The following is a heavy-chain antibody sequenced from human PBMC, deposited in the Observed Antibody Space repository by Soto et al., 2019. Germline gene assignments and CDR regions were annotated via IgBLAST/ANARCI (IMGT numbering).Heavy chain of an antibody. Sequence: QVQLVQSRAEVKKPGASVKVSCKAPRYIFTAYFMHWVRQAPGQGLEWMGWINPNNGATHYGLSFLGRVTMTRDTSISTGYMELSSLRSDDTAVYYCASHDPGARFDPWGQGTLVIVSS. J-gene: IGHJ5*02. CDR1: RYIFTAYF. D-gene: IGHD1-1*01. CDR3: ASHDPGARFDP. V-gene: IGHV1-2*02. CDR2: INPNNGAT.